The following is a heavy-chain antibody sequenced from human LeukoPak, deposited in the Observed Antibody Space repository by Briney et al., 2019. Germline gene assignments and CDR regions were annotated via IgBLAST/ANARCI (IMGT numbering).Heavy chain of an antibody. D-gene: IGHD6-13*01. V-gene: IGHV3-20*04. CDR1: GFTFDDYG. Sequence: GGSLRLSCAASGFTFDDYGMSWVRQAPGKGLEWVSGINWNGGSTGYADSVKGRFTISRDNAKNSLYLQMNRLRAEDTALYYCAKLIAAAGTFDYWGQGTLVTVSS. CDR2: INWNGGST. CDR3: AKLIAAAGTFDY. J-gene: IGHJ4*02.